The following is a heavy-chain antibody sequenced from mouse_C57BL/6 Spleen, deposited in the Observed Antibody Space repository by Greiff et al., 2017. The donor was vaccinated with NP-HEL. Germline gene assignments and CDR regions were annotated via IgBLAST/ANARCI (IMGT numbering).Heavy chain of an antibody. D-gene: IGHD3-3*01. V-gene: IGHV5-6*01. CDR2: ISSGGSYT. J-gene: IGHJ2*01. CDR1: GFTFSSYG. Sequence: EVNLVESGGDLVKPGGSLKLSCAASGFTFSSYGMSWVRQTPDKRLEWVATISSGGSYTYYPDSVKGRFTISRDNAKNTLYLQMSSLKSEDTAMYYCARQRDEDFDYWGQGTTLTVSS. CDR3: ARQRDEDFDY.